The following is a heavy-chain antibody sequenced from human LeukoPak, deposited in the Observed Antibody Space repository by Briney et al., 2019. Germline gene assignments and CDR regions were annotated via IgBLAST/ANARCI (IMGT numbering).Heavy chain of an antibody. CDR2: INSDGSST. CDR3: ARPGYNSGWYEY. CDR1: GFTLSIYW. V-gene: IGHV3-74*01. J-gene: IGHJ4*02. D-gene: IGHD6-19*01. Sequence: GGSLRLSCAASGFTLSIYWAHWVRQAPGKGRVWVSSINSDGSSTSYADSVKGRFTISRDNAKNTLYLQMNTLRAEDTAVYFCARPGYNSGWYEYWVQGALVTVSS.